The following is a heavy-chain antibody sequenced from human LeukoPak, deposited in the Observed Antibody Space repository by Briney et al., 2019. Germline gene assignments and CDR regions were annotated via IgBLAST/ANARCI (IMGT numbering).Heavy chain of an antibody. D-gene: IGHD1-26*01. CDR2: LFSGGST. Sequence: GGSLRLSCAASGFTVSTNYMNWVRQAPGKGLEWVSVLFSGGSTYYADSVKGRFTISRDNSKNTVYLQMNSLRAEDTAVYYCARDRTPATRGFDIWGQGTMVTAS. J-gene: IGHJ3*02. V-gene: IGHV3-66*01. CDR3: ARDRTPATRGFDI. CDR1: GFTVSTNY.